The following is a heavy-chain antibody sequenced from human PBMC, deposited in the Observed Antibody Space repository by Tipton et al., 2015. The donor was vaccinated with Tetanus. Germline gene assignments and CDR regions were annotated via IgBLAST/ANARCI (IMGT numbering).Heavy chain of an antibody. V-gene: IGHV3-11*01. Sequence: QLVQSGGGLVKPGGSLRLSCAASGFTFSDYYMSWIRQAPGKGVEWVSYISSSGSTIYYADSVKGRFTISRDNAKNSLYLQMNSLRAEDTAVYYCARPYGSGSDDAFDIWGQGTMVTVSS. J-gene: IGHJ3*02. D-gene: IGHD3-10*01. CDR1: GFTFSDYY. CDR3: ARPYGSGSDDAFDI. CDR2: ISSSGSTI.